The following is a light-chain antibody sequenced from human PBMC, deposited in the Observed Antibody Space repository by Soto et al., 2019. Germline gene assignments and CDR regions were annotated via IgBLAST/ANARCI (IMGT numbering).Light chain of an antibody. J-gene: IGKJ2*01. CDR2: RAS. CDR3: QHYNNWYT. V-gene: IGKV3D-15*01. Sequence: EIVMTQSPATLSVSPGERATLSCRASQSVSSNLAWYQQKAGQAPRLLIYRASTRATGIPARFSGSGSGTEFTLTISSLQSEDVAVYYCQHYNNWYTFGQGTKLEIK. CDR1: QSVSSN.